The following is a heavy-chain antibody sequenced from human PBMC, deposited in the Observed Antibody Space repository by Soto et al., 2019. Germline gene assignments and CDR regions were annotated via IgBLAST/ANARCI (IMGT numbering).Heavy chain of an antibody. CDR1: GFTFNSYS. V-gene: IGHV3-21*01. CDR3: ARAADILTGYPTAFDY. J-gene: IGHJ4*02. Sequence: GESLKISCAASGFTFNSYSMNWVRQAPGKGLEWVSSIGSSSSYIYYADSVKGRFTISRDNAKKSLYLQMNSLRAEDTAVYFCARAADILTGYPTAFDYWGQGTLVTVSS. CDR2: IGSSSSYI. D-gene: IGHD3-9*01.